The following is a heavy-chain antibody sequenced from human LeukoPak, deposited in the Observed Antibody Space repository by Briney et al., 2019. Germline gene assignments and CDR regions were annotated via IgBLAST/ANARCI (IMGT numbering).Heavy chain of an antibody. CDR1: GGSISSYY. CDR3: ARDRGRGLSSGWYANWFDP. D-gene: IGHD6-19*01. V-gene: IGHV4-4*07. CDR2: IYTSGST. J-gene: IGHJ5*02. Sequence: SETLSLTCTVSGGSISSYYWSWIRQPAGKGLEWIGRIYTSGSTNYNPSLKSRVTMSVDTSKNQFSLKLSSMTAADTAVYYCARDRGRGLSSGWYANWFDPWGQGTLVTVSS.